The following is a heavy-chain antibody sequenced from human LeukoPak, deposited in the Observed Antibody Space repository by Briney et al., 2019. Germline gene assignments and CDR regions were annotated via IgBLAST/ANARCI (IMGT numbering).Heavy chain of an antibody. J-gene: IGHJ4*02. D-gene: IGHD1-26*01. CDR3: ARHQVGVSGPTLFDY. Sequence: LGESLKISCKGSGYSFTSYWIGWVRQMPGKGLEWMGIIYPGDSDTRYSPSFQGQVTISADKSISTAYLQWSSLKASDTAMCYCARHQVGVSGPTLFDYWGQGTLVTVSS. V-gene: IGHV5-51*01. CDR1: GYSFTSYW. CDR2: IYPGDSDT.